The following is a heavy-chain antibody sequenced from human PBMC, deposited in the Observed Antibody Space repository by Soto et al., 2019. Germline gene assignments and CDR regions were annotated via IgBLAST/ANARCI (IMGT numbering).Heavy chain of an antibody. CDR3: ASGDEYCSGGSCYLDY. CDR1: GFTFSSYW. CDR2: IKQDGSEK. J-gene: IGHJ4*02. V-gene: IGHV3-7*01. D-gene: IGHD2-15*01. Sequence: GGSLRLSCAASGFTFSSYWMSWVRQAPGKGLEWVANIKQDGSEKYYVDSVKGRFTISRDNAKNSLYLQMNSLRAEDTAVYYCASGDEYCSGGSCYLDYWGQGTLVTVSS.